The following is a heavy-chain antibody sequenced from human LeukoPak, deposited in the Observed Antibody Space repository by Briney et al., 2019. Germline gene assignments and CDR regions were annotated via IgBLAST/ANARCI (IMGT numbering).Heavy chain of an antibody. Sequence: QSGGSLRLSCAASGFTVSSNYMNWVRQAPGKGLEWVSVIYGGGNIYYADSVKGRFTISRDNSKNTLYLQMNSLRAEDTAVYYCARGAGYNYPYYFDYWGQGTLVTVSP. CDR3: ARGAGYNYPYYFDY. CDR1: GFTVSSNY. D-gene: IGHD5-24*01. J-gene: IGHJ4*02. CDR2: IYGGGNI. V-gene: IGHV3-53*01.